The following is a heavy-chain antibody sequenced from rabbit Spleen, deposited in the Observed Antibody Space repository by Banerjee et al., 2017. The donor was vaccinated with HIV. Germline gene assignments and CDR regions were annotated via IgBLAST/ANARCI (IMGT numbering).Heavy chain of an antibody. CDR3: VRDQAGDADYGPYSLNL. V-gene: IGHV1S47*01. D-gene: IGHD2-1*01. Sequence: QEHLVESGGRLVQSGGSLTLSCTASGFDFSNYGVTWVRQAPGKGLEWIGYIEPIFSTTCYANWVNGRFAISSHNAQNTLYLQLSSLTAADTATYFCVRDQAGDADYGPYSLNLWGPGTLVTVS. CDR2: IEPIFSTT. J-gene: IGHJ4*01. CDR1: GFDFSNYG.